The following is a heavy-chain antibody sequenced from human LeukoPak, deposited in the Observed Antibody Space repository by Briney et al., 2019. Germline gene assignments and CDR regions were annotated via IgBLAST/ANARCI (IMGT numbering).Heavy chain of an antibody. CDR3: ARGSFGSGWSDAFDI. CDR1: GYTFTSYG. J-gene: IGHJ3*02. V-gene: IGHV1-18*01. D-gene: IGHD6-19*01. Sequence: GASVKVSCKASGYTFTSYGISWVRQAPGLGLEWMGWISAYNGNTNYAQKLQGRVTMTTDTSTSTAYMELRSLRSDDTAVYYCARGSFGSGWSDAFDIWGQGTMVTVSS. CDR2: ISAYNGNT.